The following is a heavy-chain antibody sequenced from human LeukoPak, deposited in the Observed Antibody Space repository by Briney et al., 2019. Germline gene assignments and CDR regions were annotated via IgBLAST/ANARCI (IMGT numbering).Heavy chain of an antibody. Sequence: ASVKVSCTASGGTFSSYAFSWVRQAPGQGLEWMGRIHPSSGATNYAQRFQGRVTLTRDTSINTAYMELSRLTSDDTAVYYCARDLPFEDWGQGTLVTVSS. V-gene: IGHV1-2*06. CDR2: IHPSSGAT. J-gene: IGHJ4*02. CDR3: ARDLPFED. CDR1: GGTFSSYA. D-gene: IGHD2/OR15-2a*01.